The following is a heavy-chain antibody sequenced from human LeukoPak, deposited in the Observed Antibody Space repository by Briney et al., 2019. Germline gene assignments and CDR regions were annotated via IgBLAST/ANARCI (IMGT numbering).Heavy chain of an antibody. J-gene: IGHJ6*02. CDR3: ARGVVRGSSNYYYYGMDV. CDR1: GFTFSSYG. Sequence: GGSLRLSCAASGFTFSSYGMHWVRQAPGKGLEWVAVISYDGSNKYYADSVKGRFTISRDNSKNTLYLQMNSLRAEDTAVYYCARGVVRGSSNYYYYGMDVWGQGTTVTVSS. D-gene: IGHD3-10*01. CDR2: ISYDGSNK. V-gene: IGHV3-30*03.